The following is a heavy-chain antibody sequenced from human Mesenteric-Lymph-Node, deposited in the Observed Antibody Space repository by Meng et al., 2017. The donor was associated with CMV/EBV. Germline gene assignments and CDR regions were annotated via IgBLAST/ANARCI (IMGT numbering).Heavy chain of an antibody. CDR1: FTFNNFF. CDR2: ISVSGGNP. D-gene: IGHD4/OR15-4a*01. V-gene: IGHV3-23*01. Sequence: FTFNNFFMTWVRQAPGKGLEWVSSISVSGGNPYYADSVKGRFTISRDNSRNTLYLQMNSLRAEDTAVFYCAKDYSNSDYGSYWYFDLWGRGTLVTVSS. CDR3: AKDYSNSDYGSYWYFDL. J-gene: IGHJ2*01.